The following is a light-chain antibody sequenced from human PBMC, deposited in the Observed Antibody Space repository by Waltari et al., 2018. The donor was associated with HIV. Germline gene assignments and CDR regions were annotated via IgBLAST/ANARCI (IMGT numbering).Light chain of an antibody. J-gene: IGLJ2*01. CDR3: SSCTSFITVL. V-gene: IGLV2-23*01. CDR1: SSDVGTYSL. CDR2: EGN. Sequence: QSALTQPASVSGSPGQSITISCTGTSSDVGTYSLVSWYQHPPGKAPKPMIYEGNNRPRGVPNLFFCSKCGTTASLTISWLHAEDAADYYCSSCTSFITVLFGGGTTLTVL.